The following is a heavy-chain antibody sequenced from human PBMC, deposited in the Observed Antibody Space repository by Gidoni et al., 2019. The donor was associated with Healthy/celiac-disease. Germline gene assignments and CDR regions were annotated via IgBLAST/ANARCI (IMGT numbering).Heavy chain of an antibody. Sequence: EVQLVESGGGLVQPGGSLRLSCAASGFTFSSYWMHWVRQAPGKGLVWVSRINSDGSSTSYADSVKGRFTISRDNAKNTLYLQMNSLRAEDTAVYYCARVRGYCSGGSCYLGYWGQGTLVTVSS. CDR2: INSDGSST. V-gene: IGHV3-74*01. CDR3: ARVRGYCSGGSCYLGY. CDR1: GFTFSSYW. D-gene: IGHD2-15*01. J-gene: IGHJ4*02.